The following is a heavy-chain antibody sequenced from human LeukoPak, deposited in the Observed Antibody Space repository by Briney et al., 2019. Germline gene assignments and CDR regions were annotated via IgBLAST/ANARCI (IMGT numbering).Heavy chain of an antibody. J-gene: IGHJ5*02. Sequence: PSETLSLTCTVSGGSISSYYWSWLRQPPGKGLEWIGYIYYSGSTNYNPSLKSRVTVSVDTSKNQFSLKLSSVTAADTAVYYCARIPGYYDILTGPLYWFDPWGQGTLVTVSS. CDR3: ARIPGYYDILTGPLYWFDP. D-gene: IGHD3-9*01. CDR1: GGSISSYY. V-gene: IGHV4-59*01. CDR2: IYYSGST.